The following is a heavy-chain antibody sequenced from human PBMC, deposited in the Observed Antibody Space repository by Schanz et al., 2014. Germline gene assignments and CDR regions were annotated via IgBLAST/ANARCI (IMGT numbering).Heavy chain of an antibody. D-gene: IGHD2-8*02. Sequence: EVQLVESGGGLVQPGGSLRLSCTASGFTFSDYDMNWVRQAPGKGLEWVSVISGSGGGANYAESVKGRFTISLDDSENALYLQMNNLRVDDTAVYYCARGTGAFDSWGQGTLVTVSS. CDR3: ARGTGAFDS. J-gene: IGHJ4*02. CDR1: GFTFSDYD. V-gene: IGHV3-23*04. CDR2: ISGSGGGA.